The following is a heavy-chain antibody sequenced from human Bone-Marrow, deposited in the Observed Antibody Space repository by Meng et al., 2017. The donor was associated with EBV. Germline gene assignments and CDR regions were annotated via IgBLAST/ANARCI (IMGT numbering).Heavy chain of an antibody. CDR3: ARGTYDRPVDP. J-gene: IGHJ5*02. Sequence: QWQLVRCGAEVKKLRASVKVTCKASGYTVTSYDIHWVRQATGQGLEWMGWMNPNSGNTGYAQKFQDRVTMTRNTSISTAYMELSSLRYEDTAVYYCARGTYDRPVDPWGQGTLVTVSS. D-gene: IGHD3-16*01. CDR1: GYTVTSYD. CDR2: MNPNSGNT. V-gene: IGHV1-8*01.